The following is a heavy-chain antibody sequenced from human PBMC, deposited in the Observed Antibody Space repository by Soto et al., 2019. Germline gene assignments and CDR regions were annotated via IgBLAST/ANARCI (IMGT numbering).Heavy chain of an antibody. Sequence: SETLSLTCTVTGDSIKTHYWSWIRQPPGKGLEWIGYIYYSGSTLYNPSLKRRVTISVDTAKNQFSLRLNSLTAADTAVYYCASGWMAAFDTWGQGTLVTVSS. CDR2: IYYSGST. J-gene: IGHJ5*02. CDR1: GDSIKTHY. V-gene: IGHV4-59*11. CDR3: ASGWMAAFDT. D-gene: IGHD2-2*03.